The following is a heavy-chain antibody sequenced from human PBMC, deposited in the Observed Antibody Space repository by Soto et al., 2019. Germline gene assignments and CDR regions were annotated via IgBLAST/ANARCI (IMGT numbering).Heavy chain of an antibody. CDR2: ISGSGGST. Sequence: PGGSLRLSCAASGFTFSSYAMSWVRQAPGKGLEWVSAISGSGGSTYYADSVKGRFTISRDNSKNTLYLQMNSLRAEDTAVYYCAKDVLTIFGVVIPGYFDYWGQGTLVTVSS. D-gene: IGHD3-3*01. V-gene: IGHV3-23*01. J-gene: IGHJ4*02. CDR3: AKDVLTIFGVVIPGYFDY. CDR1: GFTFSSYA.